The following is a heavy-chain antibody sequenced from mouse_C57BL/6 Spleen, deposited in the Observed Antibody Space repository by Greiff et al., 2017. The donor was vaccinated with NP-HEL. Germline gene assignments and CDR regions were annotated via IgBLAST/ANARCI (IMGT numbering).Heavy chain of an antibody. Sequence: EVQGVESGGGLVKPGGSLKLSCAASGFTFSSYAMSWVRQTPEKRLEWVATISDGGSYTYYPDNVKGRFTISRDNAKNNLYLQMSHLKSEDTAMYYCARRGTVYWYFDVWGTGTTVTVSS. CDR2: ISDGGSYT. V-gene: IGHV5-4*01. CDR3: ARRGTVYWYFDV. J-gene: IGHJ1*03. CDR1: GFTFSSYA. D-gene: IGHD4-1*01.